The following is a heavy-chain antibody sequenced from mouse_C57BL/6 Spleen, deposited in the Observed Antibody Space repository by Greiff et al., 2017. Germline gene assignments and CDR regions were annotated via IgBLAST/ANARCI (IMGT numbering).Heavy chain of an antibody. CDR1: GFTFSDYG. Sequence: EVQVVESGGGLVKPGGSLKLSCAASGFTFSDYGMHWVRQAPEKGLEWVAYISSGSSTIYYADTVKGRFTISRDNAKNTLFLQMTSLRSEDTAMYYCARGLGKGYFDYWGQGTTLTVSS. CDR2: ISSGSSTI. D-gene: IGHD3-3*01. CDR3: ARGLGKGYFDY. J-gene: IGHJ2*01. V-gene: IGHV5-17*01.